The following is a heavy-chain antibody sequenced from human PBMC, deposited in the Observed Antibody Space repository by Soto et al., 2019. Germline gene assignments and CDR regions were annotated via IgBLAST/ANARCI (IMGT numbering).Heavy chain of an antibody. J-gene: IGHJ4*02. V-gene: IGHV2-5*02. D-gene: IGHD3-3*01. CDR2: IYWDDDK. CDR3: AHRPVGGGYYEDYFDY. CDR1: GFSLSTSGVG. Sequence: QITLKESGPTLVKPTQTLTLTCTFSGFSLSTSGVGVGWIRQPPGKALEWLALIYWDDDKRYSLSLKSRLTITKDTSKNQVVLTMTNMDPVDTATYYCAHRPVGGGYYEDYFDYWGQGTLVTVSS.